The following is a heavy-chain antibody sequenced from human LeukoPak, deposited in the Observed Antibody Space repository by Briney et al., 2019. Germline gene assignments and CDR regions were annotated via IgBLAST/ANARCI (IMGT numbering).Heavy chain of an antibody. CDR2: INQDGSEK. CDR1: GFTFSSYC. J-gene: IGHJ3*02. Sequence: GGSLRLSCAASGFTFSSYCMNWVRQAPGKGLEWVANINQDGSEKYYVDSVKGRFTISRDNAKNSLYLQMNSLRAEDTAVYYCARDGVYFDAFDTWGQGTMVTVS. V-gene: IGHV3-7*01. D-gene: IGHD2-21*01. CDR3: ARDGVYFDAFDT.